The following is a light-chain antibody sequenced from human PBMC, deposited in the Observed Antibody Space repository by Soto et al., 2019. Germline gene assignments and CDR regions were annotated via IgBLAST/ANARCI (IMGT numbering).Light chain of an antibody. V-gene: IGLV1-44*01. CDR2: SNN. CDR1: SSNIGSNT. J-gene: IGLJ1*01. CDR3: AAWDDSLNGYV. Sequence: QSVLTQPPSASGTPGQRVTISCSGSSSNIGSNTVNWYQQLPGTAPKLLIYSNNQRPSGVPDRFSGSKSGTSASLAIRGLQSEDEADYYGAAWDDSLNGYVFGTGTKLTVI.